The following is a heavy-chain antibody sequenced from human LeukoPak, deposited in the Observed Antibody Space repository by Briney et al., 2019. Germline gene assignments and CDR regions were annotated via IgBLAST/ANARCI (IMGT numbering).Heavy chain of an antibody. V-gene: IGHV5-51*01. CDR1: GYSFTSYW. Sequence: GESLKISCKGSGYSFTSYWIGWVRQMPGKGLEWIGIIYPGDSDTRYSTSFQGQVTISADKSISTAYLQWSSLKASDTAMYYCARSETGYSSGWYGDYWGQGTLVTVSS. CDR2: IYPGDSDT. CDR3: ARSETGYSSGWYGDY. D-gene: IGHD6-19*01. J-gene: IGHJ4*02.